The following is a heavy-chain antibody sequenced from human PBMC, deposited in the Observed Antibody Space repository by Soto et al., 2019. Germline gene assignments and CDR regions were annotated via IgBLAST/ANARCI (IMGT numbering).Heavy chain of an antibody. D-gene: IGHD2-2*01. Sequence: PGGSLRLSCAASGFIFSDYWISWGRQAPGKGPEWVANIKFDGSEKQYVDSVRGRFTISRDNSRNSLLLQMNSLRAGDTAVYYCVKDGGYCSSSTCYSPRNHYFDSWGQGTLVTVS. CDR3: VKDGGYCSSSTCYSPRNHYFDS. CDR1: GFIFSDYW. CDR2: IKFDGSEK. J-gene: IGHJ4*02. V-gene: IGHV3-7*03.